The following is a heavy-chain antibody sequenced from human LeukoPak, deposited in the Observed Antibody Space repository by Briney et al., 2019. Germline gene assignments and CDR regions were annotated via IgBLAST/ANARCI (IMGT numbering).Heavy chain of an antibody. D-gene: IGHD2-15*01. J-gene: IGHJ4*02. CDR3: ARSPANSYCSGGSCYYFDY. CDR2: IYTSGST. Sequence: SETLSLTCTVSGGSISSGSYYWSWIRQPAGKGLEWIGRIYTSGSTNYNPSLKSRVTISVDTSKNQFSLKLSSVTAADTAVYYCARSPANSYCSGGSCYYFDYWGQGTLVTVSS. CDR1: GGSISSGSYY. V-gene: IGHV4-61*02.